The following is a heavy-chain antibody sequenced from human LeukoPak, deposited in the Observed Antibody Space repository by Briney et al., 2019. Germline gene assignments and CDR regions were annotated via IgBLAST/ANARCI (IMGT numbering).Heavy chain of an antibody. CDR1: GFTVSSNY. CDR3: TRDRRITMVRGVYFD. V-gene: IGHV3-66*01. D-gene: IGHD3-10*01. Sequence: GGSLRLSCAASGFTVSSNYMSWVRQAPGKGLEWVSVIYSGGSTYYADSVKGRFTISKDNSKNTLYLQMNSLRAEDTAVYYCTRDRRITMVRGVYFDWGQGTLVTVSS. J-gene: IGHJ4*02. CDR2: IYSGGST.